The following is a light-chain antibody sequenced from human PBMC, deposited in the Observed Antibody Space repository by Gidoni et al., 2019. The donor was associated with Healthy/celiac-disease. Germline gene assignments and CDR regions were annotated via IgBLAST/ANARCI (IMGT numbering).Light chain of an antibody. J-gene: IGKJ2*01. CDR3: QQYGSSPYT. Sequence: IVLTQSPGTLSLSPGERATLSCRASQSVSSSYVAWYQQKPGQAPRLLIYGGSSRAAGIPDRFSGSGSGTDVTLTISRLEPEDFAVYYCQQYGSSPYTFGQGTKLEIK. CDR2: GGS. V-gene: IGKV3-20*01. CDR1: QSVSSSY.